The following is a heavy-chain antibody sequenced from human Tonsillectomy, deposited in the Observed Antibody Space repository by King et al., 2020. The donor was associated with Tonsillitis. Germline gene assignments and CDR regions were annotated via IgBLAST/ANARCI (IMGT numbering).Heavy chain of an antibody. CDR3: ASRDCSGGSCYSADFGWYFDL. V-gene: IGHV4-30-2*01. CDR1: GGSISSGGYS. CDR2: IYHSGST. D-gene: IGHD2-15*01. Sequence: QLQESGSGLVKPSQTLSLTCAVSGGSISSGGYSWSWIRQPPGKGLEWIGYIYHSGSTYYNPSLKSRVTISVDRSKNQFSLKLSSVTAADTAVYYCASRDCSGGSCYSADFGWYFDLWGRGTLVTVSS. J-gene: IGHJ2*01.